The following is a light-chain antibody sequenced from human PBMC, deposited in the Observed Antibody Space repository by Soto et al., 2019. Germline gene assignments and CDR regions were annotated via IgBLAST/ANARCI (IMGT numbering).Light chain of an antibody. J-gene: IGLJ1*01. CDR1: SSDVGAYIY. Sequence: QSVLTQPASVSGSPGQSVTFSCTGTSSDVGAYIYVSWYQQHPGKAPKLIIYDVTKRPSGVSDRFSGSKSGNTASLTISGLQAEDEADYYCYSYTSSCTLVFGNGTKVTVL. V-gene: IGLV2-14*01. CDR3: YSYTSSCTLV. CDR2: DVT.